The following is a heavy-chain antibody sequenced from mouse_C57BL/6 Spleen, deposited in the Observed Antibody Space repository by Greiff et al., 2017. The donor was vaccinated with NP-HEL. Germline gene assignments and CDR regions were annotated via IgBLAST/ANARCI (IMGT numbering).Heavy chain of an antibody. J-gene: IGHJ4*01. CDR1: GFTFSSYG. CDR2: ISSGGSYT. CDR3: ARPYDYDDAMDY. D-gene: IGHD2-4*01. Sequence: DVKLVESGGDLVKPGGSLKLSCAASGFTFSSYGMSWVRQTPDKRLEWVATISSGGSYTYYPDSVKGRFTISRDNAKNTLYLHMSSLKSEDTAMYYCARPYDYDDAMDYWGQGTSVTVSS. V-gene: IGHV5-6*02.